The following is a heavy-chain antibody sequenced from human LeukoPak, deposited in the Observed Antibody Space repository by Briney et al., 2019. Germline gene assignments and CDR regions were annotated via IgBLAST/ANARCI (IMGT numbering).Heavy chain of an antibody. CDR2: IIPILGIA. J-gene: IGHJ6*02. CDR1: GYTFTSYY. Sequence: SVKVSCKASGYTFTSYYMHWVRQAPGQGLEWMGRIIPILGIANYAQKFQGRVTITADKSTSTAYMELSSLRSEDTAVYYCARDSGHYDFWSGYYSRGYYYGMDVWGQGTTVTVSS. V-gene: IGHV1-69*04. D-gene: IGHD3-3*01. CDR3: ARDSGHYDFWSGYYSRGYYYGMDV.